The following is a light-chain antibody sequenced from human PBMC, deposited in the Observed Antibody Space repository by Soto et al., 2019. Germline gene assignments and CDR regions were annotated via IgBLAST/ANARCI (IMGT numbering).Light chain of an antibody. V-gene: IGKV3-20*01. CDR2: GAS. CDR3: QQYGSSLYT. CDR1: QRVSSNY. Sequence: EIVLTQSPGTLSLSPGARATLSCRASQRVSSNYLAWYQQRPGQAPRLLIYGASSRATGIPDRFSGSGSGTDFTLTINRLEPEDFAVYYCQQYGSSLYTFGQGTKVDIK. J-gene: IGKJ2*01.